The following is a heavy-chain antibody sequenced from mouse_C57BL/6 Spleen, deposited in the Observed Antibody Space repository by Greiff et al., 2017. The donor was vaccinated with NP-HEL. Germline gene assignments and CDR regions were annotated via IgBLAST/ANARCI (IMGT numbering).Heavy chain of an antibody. CDR2: IYPGDGDT. D-gene: IGHD1-2*01. J-gene: IGHJ3*01. CDR3: ARSNYGPWFAY. Sequence: QVQLKQSGPELVKPGASVKISCKASGYAFSSSWMNWVKQRPGKGLEWIGRIYPGDGDTNYNGKFKGKATLTADKSSSTAYMQLSSLTSEDSAVYFCARSNYGPWFAYWGQGTLVTVSA. CDR1: GYAFSSSW. V-gene: IGHV1-82*01.